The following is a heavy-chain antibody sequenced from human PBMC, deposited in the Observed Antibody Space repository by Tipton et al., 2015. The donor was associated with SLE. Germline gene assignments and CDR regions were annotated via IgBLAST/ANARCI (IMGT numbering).Heavy chain of an antibody. CDR3: ARGPGIERNYYYYYYMDV. CDR1: GGSISSDDYY. J-gene: IGHJ6*03. D-gene: IGHD3-10*01. CDR2: ISYSGSP. V-gene: IGHV4-31*03. Sequence: TLSLTCTVSGGSISSDDYYWTWIRQHPGKGLEWIGHISYSGSPYYNPSLRSRVTISVDTSKNQFSLKLGSVTAADTAMYYCARGPGIERNYYYYYYMDVWGKGTTVTVSS.